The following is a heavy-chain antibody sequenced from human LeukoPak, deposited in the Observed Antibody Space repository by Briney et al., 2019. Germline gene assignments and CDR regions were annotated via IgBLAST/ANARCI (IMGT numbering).Heavy chain of an antibody. J-gene: IGHJ4*02. Sequence: SETLSLTCSVSGYSISYGYFWAWLRQPPGKGLEWIGSVYHSGSTHYTPSFKSRVTISLDTSKNHFSLKLTSVTAADTAVYFCASLTRDGYHFEWWGRGTLVTVSS. V-gene: IGHV4-38-2*02. CDR1: GYSISYGYF. CDR3: ASLTRDGYHFEW. D-gene: IGHD6-13*01. CDR2: VYHSGST.